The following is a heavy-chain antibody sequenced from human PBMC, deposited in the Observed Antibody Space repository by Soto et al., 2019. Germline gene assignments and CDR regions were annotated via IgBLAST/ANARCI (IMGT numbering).Heavy chain of an antibody. Sequence: GVSLRLSCAASGLTFSNYAMSWVGQAPGKGLEWVSTVTGDGVTTSYADSVKGRFTISRDNSKNTLYLQMSGLRADDTAVYYCAKRLSYYFDSWGHGTLVTVSS. J-gene: IGHJ4*01. D-gene: IGHD3-16*02. CDR1: GLTFSNYA. V-gene: IGHV3-23*01. CDR3: AKRLSYYFDS. CDR2: VTGDGVTT.